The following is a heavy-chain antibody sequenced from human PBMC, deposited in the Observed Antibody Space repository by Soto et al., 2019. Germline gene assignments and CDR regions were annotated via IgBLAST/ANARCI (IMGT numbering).Heavy chain of an antibody. Sequence: LSLSCVASEFTFSSYWMHWVRQVPGKGLVWVSRLNEDGSFTSYADSVKGRFSIFRDNAKKTLYLQMNSLSAEDSAVYYCARDLSGRADVWGQGTTGTVS. J-gene: IGHJ6*02. CDR1: EFTFSSYW. CDR2: LNEDGSFT. D-gene: IGHD3-10*01. V-gene: IGHV3-74*03. CDR3: ARDLSGRADV.